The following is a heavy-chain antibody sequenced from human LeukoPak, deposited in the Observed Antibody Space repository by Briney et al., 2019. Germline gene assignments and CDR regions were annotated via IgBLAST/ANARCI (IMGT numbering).Heavy chain of an antibody. J-gene: IGHJ4*02. CDR2: ISGSTGDT. Sequence: ASVKVSCKASGYSFVLYGISWVRQAPGEGPEWMGWISGSTGDTNYAQKFQGRVTMTADTSSSTAYMELRILRSDDTAVYYYARDENYGIFFNVDYWGQGTLVTVSS. CDR1: GYSFVLYG. CDR3: ARDENYGIFFNVDY. V-gene: IGHV1-18*01. D-gene: IGHD4-17*01.